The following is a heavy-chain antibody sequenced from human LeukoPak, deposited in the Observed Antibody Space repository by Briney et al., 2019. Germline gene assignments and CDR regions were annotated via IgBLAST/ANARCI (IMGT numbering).Heavy chain of an antibody. CDR1: GFPFETNA. D-gene: IGHD4-17*01. CDR3: ARAGYDYGDPGEVLLDY. J-gene: IGHJ4*02. CDR2: ISSSSSYI. V-gene: IGHV3-21*01. Sequence: GGSLRLSCATSGFPFETNAMSWVRQAPGKGLEWVSSISSSSSYIYYADSVKGRFTISRDNAKNSLYLQMNSLRAEDTAVYYCARAGYDYGDPGEVLLDYWGQGTLVTVSS.